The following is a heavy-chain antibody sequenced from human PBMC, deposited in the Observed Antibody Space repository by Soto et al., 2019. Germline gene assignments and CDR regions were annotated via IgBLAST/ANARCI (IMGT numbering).Heavy chain of an antibody. CDR1: GYTFTGYY. Sequence: ASVKVSCKASGYTFTGYYMHWVRQAPGQGLEWMGWINPNSGGTNYAQKFQGWVTMTRDTSINTAYMELSRLRSDDTAVYYCARDSAAGTGYGMDVWGQGTTVTASS. CDR3: ARDSAAGTGYGMDV. CDR2: INPNSGGT. J-gene: IGHJ6*02. D-gene: IGHD6-13*01. V-gene: IGHV1-2*04.